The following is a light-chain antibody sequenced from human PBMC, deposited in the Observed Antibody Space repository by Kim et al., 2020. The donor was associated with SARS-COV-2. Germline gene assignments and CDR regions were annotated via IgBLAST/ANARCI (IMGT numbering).Light chain of an antibody. Sequence: QSVLTQPPSVSAAPGQKVTISCSGSGSNLGNNYVSWYQQLPGTAPKLLIYDNNKRPSGIPDRFSGSKSGTSATLGITGLQTGDEADYYCGTWDSSLSAVVFGGGTQLTVL. CDR1: GSNLGNNY. J-gene: IGLJ2*01. CDR3: GTWDSSLSAVV. CDR2: DNN. V-gene: IGLV1-51*01.